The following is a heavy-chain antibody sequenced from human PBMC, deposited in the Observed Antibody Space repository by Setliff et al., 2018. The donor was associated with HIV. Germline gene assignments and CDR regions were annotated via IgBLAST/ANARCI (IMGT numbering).Heavy chain of an antibody. CDR2: IYYSGST. Sequence: PSETLSLTCTASGGSIRSSSYYWGWIRQPPGKGLEWIGSIYYSGSTYYNSSLRSRVTISGDTSKKQFSLKLSSVTAADTAVYYCVIRSRLGGSSNYFDYWGQGTLVTVSS. J-gene: IGHJ4*02. D-gene: IGHD3-16*01. V-gene: IGHV4-39*07. CDR3: VIRSRLGGSSNYFDY. CDR1: GGSIRSSSYY.